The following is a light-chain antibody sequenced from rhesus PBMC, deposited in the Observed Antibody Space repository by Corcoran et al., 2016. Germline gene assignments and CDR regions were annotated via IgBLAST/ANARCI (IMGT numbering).Light chain of an antibody. CDR2: EVS. Sequence: DIVMTQTPLSLPVTPGEPAPISCRSSQSLLDSEDGNTYLDWYLLKPGQSPQLLIYEVSNLASGVPDRFSGSVSGTDFTLKISRVEAEDVRVFYCMQVIQLPRTFGQGTKVEIK. J-gene: IGKJ1*01. CDR3: MQVIQLPRT. V-gene: IGKV2-104*02. CDR1: QSLLDSEDGNTY.